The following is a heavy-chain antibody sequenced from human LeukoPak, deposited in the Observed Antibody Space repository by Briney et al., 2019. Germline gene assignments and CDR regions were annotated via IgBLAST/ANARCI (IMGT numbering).Heavy chain of an antibody. CDR1: GFTFSSYS. J-gene: IGHJ3*02. V-gene: IGHV3-21*01. D-gene: IGHD3-3*01. CDR3: ARDGAWAIFGVVSRNDAFDI. CDR2: ISSSSSYK. Sequence: PGGSLRLSCAASGFTFSSYSMNWVRQAPGKGLEWVSSISSSSSYKYYADSVKGRFTISRDNAKNSLYLQMNSLRAEDTAVYYCARDGAWAIFGVVSRNDAFDIWGQGTMVTVSS.